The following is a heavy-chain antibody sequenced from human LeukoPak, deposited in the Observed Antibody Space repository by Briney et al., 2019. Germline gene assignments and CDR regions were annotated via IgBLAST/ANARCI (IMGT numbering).Heavy chain of an antibody. CDR3: ARVRSLYSGSENLDY. CDR2: ISYDGSNK. D-gene: IGHD1-26*01. Sequence: GGSLRLSCAASGFTFSSYAMHWVRQAPGKGLEWVAVISYDGSNKYYADSVKGRFTISRDNSKNTLYLQMNSLRAEDTAVYYCARVRSLYSGSENLDYWGQGTLVTVSS. J-gene: IGHJ4*02. CDR1: GFTFSSYA. V-gene: IGHV3-30-3*01.